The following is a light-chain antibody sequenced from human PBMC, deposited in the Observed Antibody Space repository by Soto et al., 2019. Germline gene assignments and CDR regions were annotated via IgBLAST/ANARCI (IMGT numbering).Light chain of an antibody. CDR3: QQYYTYPWT. CDR2: DAS. Sequence: DILMTQSPFTLSASVGDRVTITCRASQNINKRLAWHQQKPGKAPKVLIYDASNLKSGVPSRFSGSGSGTEFILTISSLQPDDFATYYCQQYYTYPWTFGQGTKVEIK. J-gene: IGKJ1*01. CDR1: QNINKR. V-gene: IGKV1-5*01.